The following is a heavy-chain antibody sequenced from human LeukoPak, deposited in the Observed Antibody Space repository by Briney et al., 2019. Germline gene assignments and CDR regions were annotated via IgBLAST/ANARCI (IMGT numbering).Heavy chain of an antibody. V-gene: IGHV1-46*01. J-gene: IGHJ3*02. D-gene: IGHD6-19*01. CDR1: GYTFTSYY. CDR3: ARYSSAWYWYAFDI. Sequence: ASVEVSCKASGYTFTSYYMHWVRQAPGQGLEWLGIINPSGGTTSYAQKFQGRVTMTRDTSTSTVYMELSSLRSEDTAVYYCARYSSAWYWYAFDIWGQGTMVTVSS. CDR2: INPSGGTT.